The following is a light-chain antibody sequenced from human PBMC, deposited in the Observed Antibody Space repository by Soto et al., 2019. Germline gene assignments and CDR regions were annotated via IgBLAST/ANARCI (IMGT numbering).Light chain of an antibody. CDR1: SSNIGNNF. V-gene: IGLV1-47*01. CDR3: AAWDDNLSGVV. J-gene: IGLJ2*01. CDR2: RND. Sequence: QSVLTQPPSAPGTPGQRVTISCSGSSSNIGNNFVYYYQQLPGAAPKLLIYRNDRRPSGVPDRFSGSKSGTSASLAISGLRSEDEADYYCAAWDDNLSGVVFGGGTKLTVL.